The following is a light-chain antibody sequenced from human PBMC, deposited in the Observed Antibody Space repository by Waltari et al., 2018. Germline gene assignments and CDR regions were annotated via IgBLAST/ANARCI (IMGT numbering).Light chain of an antibody. Sequence: QSALTQPASVSGSPGQSITISCTGTSSDVGGYNYVSWYQQHPVKATKLMIYDVSKRPSGVSNRFSGSKSGNTASLTISGLQAEDEADYYCSSYTSSSTLYVFGTGTKVTVL. CDR3: SSYTSSSTLYV. CDR1: SSDVGGYNY. J-gene: IGLJ1*01. V-gene: IGLV2-14*01. CDR2: DVS.